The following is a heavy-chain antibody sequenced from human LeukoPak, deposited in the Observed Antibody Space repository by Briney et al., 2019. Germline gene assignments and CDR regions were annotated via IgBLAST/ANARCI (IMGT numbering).Heavy chain of an antibody. Sequence: ASVRVSCKASAYTFTGYYIHWVRQAPGQGLEWMGWINPNSGGTNYAQKFQGRVTMTRDTSLSTAYMELSSLGYDDTAVYYCASPDYYGSGSYQFDPWGQGTLVTVSS. CDR3: ASPDYYGSGSYQFDP. CDR2: INPNSGGT. D-gene: IGHD3-10*01. J-gene: IGHJ5*02. V-gene: IGHV1-2*02. CDR1: AYTFTGYY.